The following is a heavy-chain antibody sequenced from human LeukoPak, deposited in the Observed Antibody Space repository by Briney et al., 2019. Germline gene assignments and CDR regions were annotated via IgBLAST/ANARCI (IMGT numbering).Heavy chain of an antibody. Sequence: GGSLRLSCAASGFTFSSYEMNWIRQAPGKGLEWVSYISSSGSTIYYADSVKGRFTISRDNAKNSLYLQMNSLRAADTTVYDCAVTVTTRRGDYWGQGTLVTVSS. CDR2: ISSSGSTI. V-gene: IGHV3-48*03. CDR1: GFTFSSYE. D-gene: IGHD4-17*01. CDR3: AVTVTTRRGDY. J-gene: IGHJ4*02.